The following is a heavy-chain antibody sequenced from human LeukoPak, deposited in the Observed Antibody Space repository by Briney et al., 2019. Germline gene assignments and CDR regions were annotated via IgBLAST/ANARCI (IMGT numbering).Heavy chain of an antibody. Sequence: SETLSLTCTVSGGSISSYYWSWIRQPPGKGLEWIGYIYYSGSTNYNPSLKSRVTISVDTSKNQFSLKLSSVTAADTAVYYCAGTLGGIIAARQSGVWFDPWGQGTLVTVSS. CDR1: GGSISSYY. V-gene: IGHV4-59*01. J-gene: IGHJ5*02. CDR3: AGTLGGIIAARQSGVWFDP. CDR2: IYYSGST. D-gene: IGHD6-6*01.